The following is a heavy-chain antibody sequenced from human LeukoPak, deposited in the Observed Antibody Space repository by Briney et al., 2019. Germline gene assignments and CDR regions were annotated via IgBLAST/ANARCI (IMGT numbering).Heavy chain of an antibody. J-gene: IGHJ4*02. CDR3: VSREASMVRSH. D-gene: IGHD3-10*01. CDR2: IKQDGSEK. Sequence: SGGSLRLSCAASGFTVSSNYMNWVRQAPGKGLEWVANIKQDGSEKYYLDSVKGRFTISRDNSKNSLYLQMNSLKAEDTAVYYCVSREASMVRSHWGQGTLVTVSS. V-gene: IGHV3-7*01. CDR1: GFTVSSNY.